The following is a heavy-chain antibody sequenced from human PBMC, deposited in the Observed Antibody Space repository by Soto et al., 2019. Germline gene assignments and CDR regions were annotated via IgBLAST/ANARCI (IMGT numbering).Heavy chain of an antibody. D-gene: IGHD2-15*01. CDR2: ISGSGGST. CDR3: AKESGGIGGCFDY. V-gene: IGHV3-23*01. Sequence: EVQLLESGGGLVQPGGSLRLSCAASGFTFRSDGMSWVRQAPGKGLEWVSGISGSGGSTYYADSVKGWFTISRDNSKNTLYLQMNSLTAEDTAVDYCAKESGGIGGCFDYWGQGTLVTVSS. J-gene: IGHJ4*02. CDR1: GFTFRSDG.